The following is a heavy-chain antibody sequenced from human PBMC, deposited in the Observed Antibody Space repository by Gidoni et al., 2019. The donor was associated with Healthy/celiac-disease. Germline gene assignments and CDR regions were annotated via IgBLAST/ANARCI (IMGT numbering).Heavy chain of an antibody. J-gene: IGHJ4*02. CDR2: ISYDGSNK. CDR3: AKDGEEMATITGLNY. CDR1: GFTFSSYG. Sequence: QVQLVESGGGVVQPGRSLRLSCAASGFTFSSYGMHWVRQAPGKGLEWVAVISYDGSNKYYADSVKGRFTISRDNSKNTLYLQMNSLRAEDTAVYYCAKDGEEMATITGLNYWGQGTLVTVSS. V-gene: IGHV3-30*18. D-gene: IGHD5-12*01.